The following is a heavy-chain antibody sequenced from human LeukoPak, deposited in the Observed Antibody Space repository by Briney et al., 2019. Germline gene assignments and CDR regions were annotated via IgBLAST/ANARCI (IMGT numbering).Heavy chain of an antibody. J-gene: IGHJ3*02. CDR1: GFTFSSYG. D-gene: IGHD3-22*01. CDR2: ISYDGSNK. Sequence: GGSLRLSCAASGFTFSSYGMHWVRQAPGKGLEWVAVISYDGSNKYYADSVKGRFTISRDNSKNTLYLQMNSLRAEDTAVYYCAKDPEGDYYDSSGYLDAFDIWGQGTMVTVSS. V-gene: IGHV3-30*18. CDR3: AKDPEGDYYDSSGYLDAFDI.